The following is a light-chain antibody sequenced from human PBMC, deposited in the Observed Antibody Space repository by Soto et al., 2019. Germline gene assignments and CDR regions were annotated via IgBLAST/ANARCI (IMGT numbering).Light chain of an antibody. V-gene: IGKV3-20*01. Sequence: ILLTHSPDTLSLSPGERATLSCRATQSVSSNYLAWYQQKAGQAPRLLIYGASSRATGIPDRISGSGSGTDFTLTINRLEPEDSAVYYCQQYGSSAAFGGGTKVEI. CDR3: QQYGSSAA. CDR1: QSVSSNY. CDR2: GAS. J-gene: IGKJ4*01.